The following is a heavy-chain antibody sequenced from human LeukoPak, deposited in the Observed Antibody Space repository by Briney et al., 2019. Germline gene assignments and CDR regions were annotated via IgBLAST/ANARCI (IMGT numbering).Heavy chain of an antibody. CDR1: GGSISSYY. CDR2: IYDGGST. CDR3: AGLVVPAALTGFDP. J-gene: IGHJ5*02. V-gene: IGHV4-59*08. Sequence: SETLSLTCTVAGGSISSYYWGWIRQPPGKGLEWIGYIYDGGSTNYNPSLKSRVTISVDTSKNQFSLTLSSVTAADTAAYYCAGLVVPAALTGFDPWGQGTLVTVSS. D-gene: IGHD2-2*01.